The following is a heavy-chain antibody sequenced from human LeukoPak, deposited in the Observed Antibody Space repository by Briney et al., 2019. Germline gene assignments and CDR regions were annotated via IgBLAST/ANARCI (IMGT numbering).Heavy chain of an antibody. V-gene: IGHV3-7*01. CDR2: IKQDGSEK. CDR3: ARAIRWTHMYRYYYYGMDV. D-gene: IGHD2-21*01. J-gene: IGHJ6*02. CDR1: GFTFSSYW. Sequence: PGGSLRLSCAASGFTFSSYWMSWVRQAPGKGLEWVANIKQDGSEKYYVDSVKGRFTISRDNAKNSLYLQMNSLRAEDTAVYYCARAIRWTHMYRYYYYGMDVWGQGTTVTVSS.